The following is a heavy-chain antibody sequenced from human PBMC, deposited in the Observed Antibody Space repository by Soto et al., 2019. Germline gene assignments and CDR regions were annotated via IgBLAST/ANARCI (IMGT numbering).Heavy chain of an antibody. D-gene: IGHD2-15*01. J-gene: IGHJ4*02. Sequence: PSETLSLTCAVYGGSFSGYYWSWIRQPPGKGLEWIGEINHSGSTNYNPSLKSRVTISVDTSKNQFSLKLSSVTAADTAVYYCARTGSVVAATPIGIDYWGQGTLVTAPQ. CDR2: INHSGST. CDR3: ARTGSVVAATPIGIDY. CDR1: GGSFSGYY. V-gene: IGHV4-34*01.